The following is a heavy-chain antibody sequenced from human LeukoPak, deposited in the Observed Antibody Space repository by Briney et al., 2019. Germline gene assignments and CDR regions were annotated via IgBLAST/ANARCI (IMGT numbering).Heavy chain of an antibody. CDR3: ARGSLFSPNWFDP. V-gene: IGHV3-7*01. D-gene: IGHD3-10*02. Sequence: QASETLSLTCAVYGGSFSGYYWSWIRQPPGKGLEWVASIKQDESQKFYVDSVKGRFTVSRDNANNLLYLQLNSLRAEDTAVYYCARGSLFSPNWFDPWGQGTPVTVSS. CDR1: GGSFSGYY. CDR2: IKQDESQK. J-gene: IGHJ5*02.